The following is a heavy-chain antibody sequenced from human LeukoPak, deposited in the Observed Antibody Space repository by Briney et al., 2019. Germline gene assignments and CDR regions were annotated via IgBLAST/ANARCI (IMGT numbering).Heavy chain of an antibody. CDR3: AKSRIQLWPYDY. D-gene: IGHD5-18*01. J-gene: IGHJ4*02. CDR1: GFTFSSYG. Sequence: PGGSLRLSCAASGFTFSSYGMSWVRQAPGKGLEWVSAISGSGGNTYYSDSVKDRFTISRDNSKNTLYLQMNSLRAEDTAVYYCAKSRIQLWPYDYWGQGTLVTVSS. V-gene: IGHV3-23*01. CDR2: ISGSGGNT.